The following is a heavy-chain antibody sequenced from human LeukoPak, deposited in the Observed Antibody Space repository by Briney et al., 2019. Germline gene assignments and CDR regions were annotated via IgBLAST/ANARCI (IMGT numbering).Heavy chain of an antibody. CDR3: ARGRGGSW. CDR2: ISSTGSTR. CDR1: GFTFSIYE. V-gene: IGHV3-48*03. J-gene: IGHJ4*02. Sequence: GGSLRLSCAASGFTFSIYEMNWVRQAPGKGLEWVSYISSTGSTRLYADSVKGRFTISRDKAKNSLYLQMNSLRVEDTAVYYCARGRGGSWWGQGTLVTVSS. D-gene: IGHD1-26*01.